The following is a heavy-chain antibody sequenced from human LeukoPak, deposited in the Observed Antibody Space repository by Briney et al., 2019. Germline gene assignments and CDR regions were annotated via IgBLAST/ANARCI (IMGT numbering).Heavy chain of an antibody. J-gene: IGHJ6*03. D-gene: IGHD6-19*01. CDR1: GGSFSGYY. CDR2: INHSGST. V-gene: IGHV4-34*01. Sequence: SETLSLTCAVYGGSFSGYYWSWIRQPPGKGLEWIGEINHSGSTNYNPSLKSRVTISVDTSKNQFSLKLSSVTAADTAVYYCARDLRVKQWLVRGYYYYMDVWGKGTTVTISS. CDR3: ARDLRVKQWLVRGYYYYMDV.